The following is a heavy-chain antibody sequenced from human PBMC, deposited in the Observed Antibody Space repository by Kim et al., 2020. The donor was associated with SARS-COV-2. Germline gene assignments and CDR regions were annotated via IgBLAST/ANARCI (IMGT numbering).Heavy chain of an antibody. CDR1: GYTFTGYY. D-gene: IGHD6-6*01. J-gene: IGHJ5*02. CDR3: ARDPRIAARLKGGNWFDP. CDR2: INPNSGGT. V-gene: IGHV1-2*02. Sequence: ASVKVSCKASGYTFTGYYMHWVRQAPGQGLEWMGWINPNSGGTNYAQKFQGRVTMTRDTSISTAYMELSRLRSDDTAVYYCARDPRIAARLKGGNWFDPWGQGTLVTVSS.